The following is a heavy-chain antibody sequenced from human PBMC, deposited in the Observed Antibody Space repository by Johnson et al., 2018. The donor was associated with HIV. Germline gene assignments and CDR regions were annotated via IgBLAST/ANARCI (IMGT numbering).Heavy chain of an antibody. CDR3: AKDRGAARAFDAFDI. J-gene: IGHJ3*02. V-gene: IGHV3-30*02. D-gene: IGHD6-6*01. CDR1: GFTFSSYG. CDR2: IRYDGSNK. Sequence: QVQLVESGGGVVQPGGSLRLSCAASGFTFSSYGMHWVRQAPGKGLEWVAFIRYDGSNKYYADSVKGRFTISRDNSKNTLYLQMNSLRAEDTAVYYCAKDRGAARAFDAFDIWGQGTMVTVSS.